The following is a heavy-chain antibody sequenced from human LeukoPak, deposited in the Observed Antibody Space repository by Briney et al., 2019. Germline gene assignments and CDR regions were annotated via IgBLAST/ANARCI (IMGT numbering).Heavy chain of an antibody. CDR2: IYYSGST. CDR1: GGSISSGGYY. Sequence: QTLSLTCTVSGGSISSGGYYWRWIRQHPGKGLEWIGYIYYSGSTYYNPSLKSRVTISVDTSKNQFSLKLSSVTAADTAVYYCARDNYYDSSGYFDYGGQGTLVTVSS. CDR3: ARDNYYDSSGYFDY. J-gene: IGHJ4*02. V-gene: IGHV4-31*03. D-gene: IGHD3-22*01.